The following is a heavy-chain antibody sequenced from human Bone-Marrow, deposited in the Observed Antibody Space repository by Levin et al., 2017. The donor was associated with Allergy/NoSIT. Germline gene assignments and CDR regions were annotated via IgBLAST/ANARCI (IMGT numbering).Heavy chain of an antibody. V-gene: IGHV3-11*01. Sequence: SGESLKISCEASGFLLSDYYMSWIRQAPGKGLEWISYISNTGNTIYYSDSVKGRFTISRDNARNSLSLQMNSLRAQDTAVYYCARCRKYHDSTDDFDYWGQGTLVTVSS. CDR1: GFLLSDYY. J-gene: IGHJ4*02. D-gene: IGHD3-22*01. CDR2: ISNTGNTI. CDR3: ARCRKYHDSTDDFDY.